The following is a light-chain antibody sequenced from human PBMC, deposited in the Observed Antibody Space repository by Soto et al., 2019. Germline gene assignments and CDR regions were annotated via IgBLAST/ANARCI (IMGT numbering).Light chain of an antibody. J-gene: IGKJ5*01. CDR2: YAS. Sequence: EIMMTQSPATLSVSPGERATLSCRASQSVSNNLAWYQQKPGQAPRLLIYYASTRATDIPARFSGSESGTEFTLTISSLQSEDFSLYYCQQYNEWPPITFGQGTRLEIK. V-gene: IGKV3-15*01. CDR3: QQYNEWPPIT. CDR1: QSVSNN.